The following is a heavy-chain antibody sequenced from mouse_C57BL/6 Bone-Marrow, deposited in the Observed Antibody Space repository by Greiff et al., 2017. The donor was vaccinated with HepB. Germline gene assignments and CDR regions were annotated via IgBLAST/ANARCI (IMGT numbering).Heavy chain of an antibody. CDR3: TEGAIASYAMDY. CDR1: GFTFSNYW. J-gene: IGHJ4*01. D-gene: IGHD6-1*01. V-gene: IGHV6-3*01. Sequence: EVQLVESGGGLVQPGGSMKLSCVASGFTFSNYWMNWVRQSPEKGLEWVAQIRLKSDNYATHYAESVKGRFTISRDDSKSSVYLQMNNLRAEDTGIYYCTEGAIASYAMDYWGQGTSVTVSS. CDR2: IRLKSDNYAT.